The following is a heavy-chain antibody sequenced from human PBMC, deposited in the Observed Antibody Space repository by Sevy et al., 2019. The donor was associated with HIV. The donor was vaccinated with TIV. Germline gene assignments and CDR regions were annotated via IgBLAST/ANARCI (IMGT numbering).Heavy chain of an antibody. CDR2: INHSGST. V-gene: IGHV4-34*01. CDR1: GGSSSAYY. CDR3: VRVVYSSGWFSFDS. J-gene: IGHJ4*02. D-gene: IGHD6-19*01. Sequence: SETLSLTCAVYGGSSSAYYWSWIRQPPGKGLEWIGEINHSGSTNYNPSLKSRVTISVDASKNQFSLKLTSMTAADTAVYYCVRVVYSSGWFSFDSWGQGTLVTVSS.